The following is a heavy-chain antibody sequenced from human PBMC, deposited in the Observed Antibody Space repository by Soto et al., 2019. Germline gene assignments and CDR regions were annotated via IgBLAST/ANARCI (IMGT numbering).Heavy chain of an antibody. CDR1: GFTFSNAW. J-gene: IGHJ4*02. CDR2: IKSKTDGGTT. CDR3: TTVVAAAGGFDY. Sequence: EVQLVESGGGLVKPGGPFSPPFPAPGFTFSNAWLSWVHRARGKGLEWVGRIKSKTDGGTTDYAAPVKGRFTISRDDSKNTLYLQMNSLKTEDTAVYYCTTVVAAAGGFDYWGQGTLVTVSS. D-gene: IGHD6-13*01. V-gene: IGHV3-15*01.